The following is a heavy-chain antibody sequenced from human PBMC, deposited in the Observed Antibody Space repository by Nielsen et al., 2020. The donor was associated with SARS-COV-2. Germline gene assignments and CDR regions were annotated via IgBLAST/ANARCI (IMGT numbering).Heavy chain of an antibody. V-gene: IGHV4-34*01. Sequence: SETLSLTCAVYGGSFSGYYWNWIRQSPGKGLEWIGEINVLGSTNYNPSLKGRVAISADMSRNHFSLQLSSVTAADTAVYYCARDGAILGVDTPNWFDPWAQGTQVTVSS. CDR2: INVLGST. D-gene: IGHD3-3*01. CDR3: ARDGAILGVDTPNWFDP. CDR1: GGSFSGYY. J-gene: IGHJ5*02.